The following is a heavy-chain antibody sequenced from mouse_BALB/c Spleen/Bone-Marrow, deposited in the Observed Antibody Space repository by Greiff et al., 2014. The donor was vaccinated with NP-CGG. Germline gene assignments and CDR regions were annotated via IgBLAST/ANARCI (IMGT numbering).Heavy chain of an antibody. V-gene: IGHV14-3*02. CDR3: AAYYYGSSQFAY. Sequence: EVKLEESGAELVKPGASVKLSCTASGFNIKDTYMHWVKQRPEQGLEWIGRIDPANGNTKYDPKFQGKATITADTSSNTAYLQLSSLTSEDTAVYYCAAYYYGSSQFAYWGQGILVTVSA. D-gene: IGHD1-1*01. J-gene: IGHJ3*01. CDR1: GFNIKDTY. CDR2: IDPANGNT.